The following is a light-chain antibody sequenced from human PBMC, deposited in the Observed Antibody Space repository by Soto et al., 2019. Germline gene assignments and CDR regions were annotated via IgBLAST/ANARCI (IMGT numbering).Light chain of an antibody. J-gene: IGKJ3*01. V-gene: IGKV1-39*01. CDR1: QTITNY. Sequence: DIQMTQSPYSLSASVGDRVTIACRASQTITNYLNWYQQKSGRAPRLLIFGASNLQTGVPPRFSSRGFGTNFTLTISSLQPEDFASYYCQQSYSTPLTFGPGTKVDI. CDR3: QQSYSTPLT. CDR2: GAS.